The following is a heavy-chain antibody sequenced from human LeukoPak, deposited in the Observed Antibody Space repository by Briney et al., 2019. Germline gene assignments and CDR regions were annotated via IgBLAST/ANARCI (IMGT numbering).Heavy chain of an antibody. CDR1: GYSISSGFY. CDR3: ARGVGLTQGGAFDY. D-gene: IGHD3-16*01. CDR2: ISHSGST. J-gene: IGHJ4*02. Sequence: SETLSLTCTVSGYSISSGFYWGWIRQPPGKALGWIGSISHSGSTHYNSSLKSRVTISVDTSKNQLSLKLSSVTAADTAVYYCARGVGLTQGGAFDYWGQGTLVTVSS. V-gene: IGHV4-38-2*02.